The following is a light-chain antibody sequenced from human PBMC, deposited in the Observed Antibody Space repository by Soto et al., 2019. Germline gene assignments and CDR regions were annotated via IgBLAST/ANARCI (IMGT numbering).Light chain of an antibody. Sequence: EIVLTQSPGTLSLSPGERATLSCRASQSVSSNYLAWYQQKPGQAPRLLIYGASTRATGIPDRFSGSGSGTDFTLTISRLEPDDFAVYYCQQYANSPPPFGQGTKSDIK. J-gene: IGKJ1*01. CDR3: QQYANSPPP. CDR1: QSVSSNY. V-gene: IGKV3-20*01. CDR2: GAS.